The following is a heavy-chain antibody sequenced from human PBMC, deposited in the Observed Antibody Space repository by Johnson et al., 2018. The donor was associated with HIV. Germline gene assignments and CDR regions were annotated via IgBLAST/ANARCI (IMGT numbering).Heavy chain of an antibody. CDR3: ARDYRGALDI. J-gene: IGHJ3*02. V-gene: IGHV3-11*01. D-gene: IGHD4-11*01. CDR1: GLTFSDYY. Sequence: VHLVESGGGVVQPGGSLIVSCEASGLTFSDYYMSWIRQAPGKGLEWVSYISSSGSSRYYADSVKGRFTITRDNVKNSLYMQMNSLRVEDTAVYFCARDYRGALDIWGQGTMVTVSS. CDR2: ISSSGSSR.